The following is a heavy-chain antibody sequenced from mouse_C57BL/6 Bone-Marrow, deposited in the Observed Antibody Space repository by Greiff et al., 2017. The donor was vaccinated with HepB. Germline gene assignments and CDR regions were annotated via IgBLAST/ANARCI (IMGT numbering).Heavy chain of an antibody. J-gene: IGHJ4*01. CDR2: INPNYGTT. Sequence: VHVKQSGPELVKPGASVKISCKASGYSFTDYNMNWVKQSNGKSLEWIGVINPNYGTTSYNQKFKGKATLTVDQSSSTAYMQLNSLTSEDSAVYYCARLGDYDYAMDYWGQGTSVTVSS. D-gene: IGHD2-4*01. V-gene: IGHV1-39*01. CDR3: ARLGDYDYAMDY. CDR1: GYSFTDYN.